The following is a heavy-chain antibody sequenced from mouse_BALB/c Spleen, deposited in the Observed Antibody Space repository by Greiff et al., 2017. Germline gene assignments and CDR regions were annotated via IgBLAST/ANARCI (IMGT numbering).Heavy chain of an antibody. CDR1: GYSFTGYF. J-gene: IGHJ2*01. Sequence: EVQLVESGPELVKPGASVKISCKASGYSFTGYFMNWVMQSHGKSLEWIGRINPYNGDTFYNQKFKGKATLTVDKSSSTAHMELRSLASEDSAVYYCARGGNYFDYWGQGTTLTVSS. CDR2: INPYNGDT. CDR3: ARGGNYFDY. V-gene: IGHV1-20*02.